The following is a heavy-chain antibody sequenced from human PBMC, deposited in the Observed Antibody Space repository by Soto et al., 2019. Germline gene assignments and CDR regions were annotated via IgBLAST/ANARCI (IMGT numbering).Heavy chain of an antibody. D-gene: IGHD3-3*02. Sequence: EVQLVESGGGLVQPGGSLRLSCAASGFTFSSYDMHWVRQATGKGLEWVSAIGTAGDTYYPGSVKGRFTISREHAKNSLYLQMNSLRAEDTAVYYCARVRAFFHYYCYGMDVWGQGTTVTVSS. V-gene: IGHV3-13*01. CDR2: IGTAGDT. J-gene: IGHJ6*02. CDR1: GFTFSSYD. CDR3: ARVRAFFHYYCYGMDV.